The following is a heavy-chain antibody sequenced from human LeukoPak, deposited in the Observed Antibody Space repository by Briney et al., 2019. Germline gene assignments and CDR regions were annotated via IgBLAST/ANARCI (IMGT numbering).Heavy chain of an antibody. CDR3: ASSNYYDSSGSIGAFDI. V-gene: IGHV4-59*01. D-gene: IGHD3-22*01. CDR2: IYYSGST. Sequence: SETLSLTCTVSGGSISSYYWSWIRQPPGKGLEWIGYIYYSGSTNYNPSLKSRVTISVDTSKNQFSLKLSSVTAADTAVYYCASSNYYDSSGSIGAFDIWGQGTMVTVSS. J-gene: IGHJ3*02. CDR1: GGSISSYY.